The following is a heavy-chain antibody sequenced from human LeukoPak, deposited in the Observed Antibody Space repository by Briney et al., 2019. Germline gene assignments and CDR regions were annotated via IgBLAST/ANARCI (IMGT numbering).Heavy chain of an antibody. CDR1: GGSISPFY. Sequence: SETLSLTCTVSGGSISPFYWSWIRQPPGKGLEWIGYIAFSGSTNYNPSLKSRVTISVDTSKNQFSLKLSSVTAADTAVYYCARVQARSRYYYYGMDVWGQGTTVTVSS. J-gene: IGHJ6*02. CDR2: IAFSGST. D-gene: IGHD6-6*01. CDR3: ARVQARSRYYYYGMDV. V-gene: IGHV4-59*12.